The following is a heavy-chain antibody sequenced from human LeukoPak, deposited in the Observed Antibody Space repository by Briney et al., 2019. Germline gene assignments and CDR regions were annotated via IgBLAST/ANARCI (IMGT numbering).Heavy chain of an antibody. CDR1: GYTFTGYY. Sequence: ASVKVSCKASGYTFTGYYMHWVRQAPGQGLEWMGWMNPDSGNTGYAQKFQGRVTMTRNTSISTAYMELGSLRSEDTAVYYCARTYYYETTAPNWFDPWGQGTLVTVSS. J-gene: IGHJ5*02. V-gene: IGHV1-8*02. D-gene: IGHD3-22*01. CDR2: MNPDSGNT. CDR3: ARTYYYETTAPNWFDP.